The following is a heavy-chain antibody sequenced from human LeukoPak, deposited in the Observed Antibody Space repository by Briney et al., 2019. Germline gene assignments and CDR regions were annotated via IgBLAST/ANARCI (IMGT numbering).Heavy chain of an antibody. CDR1: GFIVSSKY. Sequence: PGGSLRLSCAASGFIVSSKYMSWVRQAPGKGLEWVSVIYSGGSTYYADSVKGRFTISRDNSKNTLYLQMNSLRAVDTAVYYCASKYSSGWYFDYWGQGTLVTVSS. CDR3: ASKYSSGWYFDY. CDR2: IYSGGST. D-gene: IGHD6-19*01. V-gene: IGHV3-53*01. J-gene: IGHJ4*02.